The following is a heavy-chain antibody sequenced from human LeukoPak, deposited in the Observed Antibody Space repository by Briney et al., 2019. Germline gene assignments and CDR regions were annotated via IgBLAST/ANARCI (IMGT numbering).Heavy chain of an antibody. J-gene: IGHJ4*02. V-gene: IGHV3-48*04. Sequence: TGGSLRLSCAASRFSFSSYWMSWVRQAPGKGLEWVSYISSSGTSIYYADSVKGRFTISRDNAKNSLYLQMNSLRAEDTAVYYCARDGGWFGDSEPDYWGQGTLVTVSS. CDR1: RFSFSSYW. CDR2: ISSSGTSI. D-gene: IGHD3-10*01. CDR3: ARDGGWFGDSEPDY.